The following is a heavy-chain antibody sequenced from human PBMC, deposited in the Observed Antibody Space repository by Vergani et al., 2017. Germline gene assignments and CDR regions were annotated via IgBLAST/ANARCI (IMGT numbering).Heavy chain of an antibody. CDR2: ISGSGGST. V-gene: IGHV3-23*01. Sequence: EVQLLESGGGLVQPGGSLRLSCAASGFTFSSYAMSWVRQAPGKGLEWVLAISGSGGSTYYADSVEGRFTISRDNSKNTLYLQMNSLRAEDTAVYYCASHSSGSLGKYWGQGTLVTVSS. CDR3: ASHSSGSLGKY. D-gene: IGHD6-19*01. CDR1: GFTFSSYA. J-gene: IGHJ4*02.